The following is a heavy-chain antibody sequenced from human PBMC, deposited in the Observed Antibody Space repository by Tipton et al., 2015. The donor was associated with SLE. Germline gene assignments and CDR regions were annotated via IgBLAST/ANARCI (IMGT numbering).Heavy chain of an antibody. D-gene: IGHD7-27*01. V-gene: IGHV3-23*03. CDR3: AKDLANWGSTDAFDI. CDR1: GFTFSSYA. Sequence: GSLRLSCAASGFTFSSYAMTWVRQAPGKGLEWVSVIYSGGSSTYYADSVRGRFTISRDNSKNTLYLQMNSLRAEDTAVYYCAKDLANWGSTDAFDIWGQGTMVTVSS. CDR2: IYSGGSST. J-gene: IGHJ3*02.